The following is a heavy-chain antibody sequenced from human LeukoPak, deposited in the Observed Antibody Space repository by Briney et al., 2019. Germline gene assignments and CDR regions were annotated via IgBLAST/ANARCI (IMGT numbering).Heavy chain of an antibody. J-gene: IGHJ4*02. Sequence: SETLSLTCTVSGGSISSGGYYWSWIRQHPGNGLEWIGYIYYSGSTYYNPSLKSRVTISVDTSKNQFSLKLSSVTAADTAVYYCARHSSGWEVDYWGQGTLVTVSS. CDR3: ARHSSGWEVDY. CDR2: IYYSGST. V-gene: IGHV4-31*03. CDR1: GGSISSGGYY. D-gene: IGHD6-19*01.